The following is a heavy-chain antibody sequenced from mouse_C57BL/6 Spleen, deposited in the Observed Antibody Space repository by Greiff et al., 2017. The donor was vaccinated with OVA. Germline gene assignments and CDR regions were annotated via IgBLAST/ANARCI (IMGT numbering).Heavy chain of an antibody. Sequence: QVHVKQSGAELVRPGASVTLSCKASGYTFTDYEMHWVKQTPVHGLEWIGAIDPETGGTAYNQKFKGKAILTADKSSSTAYMELRSLTSEDSAVYYCTRGSYGAMDYWGQGTSVTVSS. CDR2: IDPETGGT. V-gene: IGHV1-15*01. J-gene: IGHJ4*01. D-gene: IGHD1-1*02. CDR1: GYTFTDYE. CDR3: TRGSYGAMDY.